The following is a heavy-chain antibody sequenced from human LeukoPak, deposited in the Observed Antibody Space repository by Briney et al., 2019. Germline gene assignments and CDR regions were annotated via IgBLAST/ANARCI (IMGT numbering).Heavy chain of an antibody. CDR1: CGSISSSGYY. Sequence: PSETLSLTCTVSCGSISSSGYYWGWIRQPPGKGLDWIGTIYYSGSTYYNPSLKSRVTISVDTSKNQFSLKLSSVTAADTAVYYCAILQKFGTYYDSSGYSYFDYWGQGTLVTVSS. V-gene: IGHV4-39*07. CDR2: IYYSGST. CDR3: AILQKFGTYYDSSGYSYFDY. D-gene: IGHD3-22*01. J-gene: IGHJ4*02.